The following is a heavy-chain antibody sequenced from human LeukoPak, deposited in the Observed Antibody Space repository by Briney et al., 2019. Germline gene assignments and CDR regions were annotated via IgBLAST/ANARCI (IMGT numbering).Heavy chain of an antibody. V-gene: IGHV3-23*01. CDR3: AKGEDDAFDI. Sequence: GGSLRLSCAASGFTFSSYTMSWVRQAPGKGLEWVSVISDSGGSTYYADSVKGRFTISRDNPKNTLYLQMSSLRPEDTAVYYCAKGEDDAFDIWGPGTMVTVSS. CDR2: ISDSGGST. J-gene: IGHJ3*02. CDR1: GFTFSSYT.